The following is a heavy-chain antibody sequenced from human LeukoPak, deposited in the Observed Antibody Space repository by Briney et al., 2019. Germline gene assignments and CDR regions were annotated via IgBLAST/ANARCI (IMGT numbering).Heavy chain of an antibody. D-gene: IGHD6-19*01. CDR1: GYTFTGYY. Sequence: ASVKVSCKASGYTFTGYYMHWVRQAPGQGLEWMGWINPNSGGTNYAQKFQGRVTMTRDTSISTAYMELSRLRSDDTAVYYCARDAGVLAVAGTWGQGTLVTVSS. J-gene: IGHJ5*02. CDR3: ARDAGVLAVAGT. CDR2: INPNSGGT. V-gene: IGHV1-2*02.